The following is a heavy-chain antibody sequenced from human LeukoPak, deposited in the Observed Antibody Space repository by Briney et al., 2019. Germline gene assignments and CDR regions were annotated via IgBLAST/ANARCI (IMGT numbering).Heavy chain of an antibody. CDR2: ISGSGGST. Sequence: GGSLRLSCAASGFTFSSYAMSWVRQAPGKGLEWVSVISGSGGSTYYADSVRGRFTISRDNSKNTLYLQMNSLRAEDTAVYYCAELGITMIGGVWGKGTTVTISS. D-gene: IGHD3-10*02. J-gene: IGHJ6*04. V-gene: IGHV3-23*01. CDR1: GFTFSSYA. CDR3: AELGITMIGGV.